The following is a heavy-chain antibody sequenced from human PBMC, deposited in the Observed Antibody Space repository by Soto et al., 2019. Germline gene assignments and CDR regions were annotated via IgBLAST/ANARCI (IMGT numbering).Heavy chain of an antibody. V-gene: IGHV4-59*11. CDR3: ARGGASSIWLAY. CDR2: IHDSGST. J-gene: IGHJ4*02. CDR1: GASISSHH. D-gene: IGHD6-13*01. Sequence: QVQLQESGPGLVKPSETLSLTCTVSGASISSHHWSWIRQPPGKGPECIGSIHDSGSTTYNPSLKSRLTISVDTSKNQFSLSMTSGTAADTAVYDCARGGASSIWLAYWGQGILVTVSS.